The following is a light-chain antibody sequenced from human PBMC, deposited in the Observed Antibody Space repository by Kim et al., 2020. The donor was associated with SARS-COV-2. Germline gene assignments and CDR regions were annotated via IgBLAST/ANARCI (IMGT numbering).Light chain of an antibody. CDR1: RSNIGRTT. V-gene: IGLV1-44*01. CDR3: AAWDDSLSGPYL. J-gene: IGLJ1*01. CDR2: NTN. Sequence: VTISCSGSRSNIGRTTVNWYQQLPGTAPKILIYNTNQRPSGVPDRFSGSKSGTSASLAINGLQSEDEGEYFCAAWDDSLSGPYLFGTGTKVTVL.